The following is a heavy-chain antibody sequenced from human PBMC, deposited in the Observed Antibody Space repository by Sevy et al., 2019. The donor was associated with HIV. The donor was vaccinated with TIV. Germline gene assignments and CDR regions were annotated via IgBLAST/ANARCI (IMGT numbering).Heavy chain of an antibody. D-gene: IGHD3-10*01. V-gene: IGHV3-48*03. CDR3: AREGIGRGWFDP. CDR2: ISSSGTTI. Sequence: GGSQRLSCAASGFTFSSYEMNWVRQAPGKGLEWVSYISSSGTTIYYADSVKGRFTISRDNAKNSLYLQMNSLRAEDTAVYYCAREGIGRGWFDPWGQGTLVTVSS. CDR1: GFTFSSYE. J-gene: IGHJ5*02.